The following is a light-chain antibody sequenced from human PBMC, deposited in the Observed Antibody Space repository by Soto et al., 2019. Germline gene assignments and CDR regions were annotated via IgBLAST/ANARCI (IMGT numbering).Light chain of an antibody. J-gene: IGKJ1*01. V-gene: IGKV1-5*03. Sequence: ILMSQSPSSLSASVGDRATITCRASQDLDKWLAWYQQKPGKAPNLLIYKSSTLREGVPSRFSGFGSGTEYILIISDLQPDYFGTYYWQQYTSYWTFGQGTMVEIK. CDR3: QQYTSYWT. CDR2: KSS. CDR1: QDLDKW.